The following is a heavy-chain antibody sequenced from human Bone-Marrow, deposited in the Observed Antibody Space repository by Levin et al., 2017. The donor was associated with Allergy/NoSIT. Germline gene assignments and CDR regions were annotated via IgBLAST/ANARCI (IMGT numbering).Heavy chain of an antibody. CDR1: GFTFSDHY. CDR2: TRNKANSYTT. Sequence: GGSLRLSCAASGFTFSDHYMDWVRQAPGKGLEWVGRTRNKANSYTTEYAASVKGRFTISRDDSKNSLYLQMNSLKTEDTAVYYCARDRRVNGMDVWGQGTTVTVSS. D-gene: IGHD2-21*01. CDR3: ARDRRVNGMDV. J-gene: IGHJ6*02. V-gene: IGHV3-72*01.